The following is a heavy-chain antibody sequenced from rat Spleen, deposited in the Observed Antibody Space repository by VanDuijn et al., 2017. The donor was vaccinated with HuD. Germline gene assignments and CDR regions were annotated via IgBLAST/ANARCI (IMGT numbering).Heavy chain of an antibody. CDR3: TRQTIAAIGDYFDY. J-gene: IGHJ2*01. CDR2: ITNTGGST. Sequence: EVQLVESGGGLVQPGRSLKLSCAASGFTFNNYWMTWIRQAPGKGLEWVASITNTGGSTYYPDSVKGRFTISRDNAKSTLYLQMNSLRSEETATYYCTRQTIAAIGDYFDYWGQGVMVTVSS. V-gene: IGHV5-31*01. D-gene: IGHD1-2*01. CDR1: GFTFNNYW.